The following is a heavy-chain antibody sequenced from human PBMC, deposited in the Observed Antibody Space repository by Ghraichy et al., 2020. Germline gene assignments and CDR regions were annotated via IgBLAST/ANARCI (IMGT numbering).Heavy chain of an antibody. J-gene: IGHJ4*02. D-gene: IGHD6-13*01. V-gene: IGHV3-23*01. CDR2: ITNSGEFT. CDR1: GFTFRNFA. Sequence: GESLNIACAASGFTFRNFAMSWVRQAPGKGLEWVSSITNSGEFTYYAGSVKGRFTISRDSSKNTLYLQMNSLRAADTALYYCAKDYLGSSQTYDYWGQGTLVTVSS. CDR3: AKDYLGSSQTYDY.